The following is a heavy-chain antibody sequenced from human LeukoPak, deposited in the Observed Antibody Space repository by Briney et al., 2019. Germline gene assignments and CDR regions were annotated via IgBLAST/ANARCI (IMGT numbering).Heavy chain of an antibody. V-gene: IGHV3-30*18. CDR2: ISYDGSNK. Sequence: GGSLRLSCAASGFTFSSYGMHWVRQAPGKGLEWVAVISYDGSNKYYADSVKGRFTISRDNSKNTLYLQMNSLRAEDTAVYYCAKGTTTFHDYFDYWGQGTLVTVSS. CDR1: GFTFSSYG. CDR3: AKGTTTFHDYFDY. D-gene: IGHD2-2*01. J-gene: IGHJ4*02.